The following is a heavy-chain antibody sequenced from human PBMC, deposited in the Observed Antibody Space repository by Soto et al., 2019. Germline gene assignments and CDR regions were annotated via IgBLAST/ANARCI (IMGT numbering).Heavy chain of an antibody. D-gene: IGHD1-26*01. CDR3: ARGVTAGVDY. CDR1: GYSFTSLD. J-gene: IGHJ4*02. CDR2: MQPSSGRT. Sequence: QVQLVQSGAEVREPGASVKVSCKASGYSFTSLDINWVRPTTGQGLEWMGWMQPSSGRTGYAQKFQGRVTMTRDTSINTAYMELSSLTSDHTAFYYCARGVTAGVDYWGQGTLVTVSS. V-gene: IGHV1-8*01.